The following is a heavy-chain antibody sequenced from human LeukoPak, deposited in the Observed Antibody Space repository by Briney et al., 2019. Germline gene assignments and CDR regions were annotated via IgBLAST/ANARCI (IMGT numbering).Heavy chain of an antibody. D-gene: IGHD3-22*01. CDR1: GYTFTSYA. CDR3: ARGLKYYYDSSGYYHDY. J-gene: IGHJ4*02. V-gene: IGHV1-3*01. Sequence: GASVTVSCKASGYTFTSYAMHWVRQAPGQRLEWMGWINAGNGNTKYSQKFQGRVTITRDTSASTAYMELSSLRSEDTAVYYCARGLKYYYDSSGYYHDYWGQGTPVTVSS. CDR2: INAGNGNT.